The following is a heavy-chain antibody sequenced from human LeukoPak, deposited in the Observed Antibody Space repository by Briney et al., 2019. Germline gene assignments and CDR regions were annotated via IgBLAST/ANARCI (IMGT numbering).Heavy chain of an antibody. CDR2: INPNSGAT. CDR3: ARDGFNSSSWYGHYYYYIDV. J-gene: IGHJ6*03. D-gene: IGHD6-13*01. Sequence: GASVKVSCKASGYTFSDYYTYWVRQAPGQGLEWMGWINPNSGATNSAQRFQGRVTMTRDTSISTAYMELNSLRSDDTAVHYCARDGFNSSSWYGHYYYYIDVWGKGTTVTVSS. V-gene: IGHV1-2*02. CDR1: GYTFSDYY.